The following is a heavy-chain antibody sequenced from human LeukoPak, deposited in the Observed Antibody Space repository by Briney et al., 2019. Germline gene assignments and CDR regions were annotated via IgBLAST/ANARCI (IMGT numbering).Heavy chain of an antibody. V-gene: IGHV3-7*01. CDR3: ARAYSNY. D-gene: IGHD6-13*01. CDR2: IKQDGSEK. Sequence: KGLEWVANIKQDGSEKYYVDSVKGRFTISRDNAKNSLYLQMNSLRAEDTAVYYCARAYSNYWGQGTLVTVSS. J-gene: IGHJ4*02.